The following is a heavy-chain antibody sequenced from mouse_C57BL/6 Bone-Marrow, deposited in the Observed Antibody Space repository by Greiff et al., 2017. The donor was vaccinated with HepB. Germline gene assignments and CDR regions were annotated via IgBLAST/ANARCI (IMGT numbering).Heavy chain of an antibody. D-gene: IGHD2-2*01. CDR3: AREWGGYDAWFAY. CDR1: GYTFTSYW. J-gene: IGHJ3*01. CDR2: IHPNSGST. V-gene: IGHV1-64*01. Sequence: QVQLQQSGAELVKPGASVKLSCKASGYTFTSYWMHWVKQRPGQGLEWIGMIHPNSGSTNYNEKFKSKATLTVDKSSSTAYMQLSSLTSEDSAVYYCAREWGGYDAWFAYWGQGTLVTVSA.